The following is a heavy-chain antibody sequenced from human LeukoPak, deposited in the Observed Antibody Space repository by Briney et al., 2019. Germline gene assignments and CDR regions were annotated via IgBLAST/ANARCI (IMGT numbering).Heavy chain of an antibody. D-gene: IGHD1-26*01. J-gene: IGHJ4*02. V-gene: IGHV1-2*02. CDR2: VNPNSVDT. CDR3: TTGSPPFGY. CDR1: GYTFTGYY. Sequence: ASVKASCKASGYTFTGYYIHWVRQAPGQGLEWMGYVNPNSVDTNFAQKFQGSVTMTTDTSISTAYMELSRLRSDDTAVYYCTTGSPPFGYWGQGTLVTVSS.